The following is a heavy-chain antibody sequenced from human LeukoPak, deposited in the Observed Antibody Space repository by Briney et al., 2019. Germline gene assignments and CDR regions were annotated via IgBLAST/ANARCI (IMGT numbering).Heavy chain of an antibody. CDR1: GYTFTSYD. CDR3: ARGRRFFELLLYGELVY. V-gene: IGHV1-8*01. CDR2: MNPNSGNT. J-gene: IGHJ4*01. D-gene: IGHD3-3*01. Sequence: GASVKVSCKASGYTFTSYDINWVRQATGQGLEWMGWMNPNSGNTGYAQKFQGRVTMTRNTSISTAYMELSSLRAEDTAVYYCARGRRFFELLLYGELVYWGQGTLVTGSS.